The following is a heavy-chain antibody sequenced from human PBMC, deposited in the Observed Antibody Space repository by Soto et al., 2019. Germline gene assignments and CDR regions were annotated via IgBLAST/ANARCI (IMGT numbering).Heavy chain of an antibody. V-gene: IGHV1-69*06. CDR2: IIPISGAA. CDR1: GGTFSNYV. CDR3: ARDMTRTVVPYVDF. D-gene: IGHD1-7*01. J-gene: IGHJ4*02. Sequence: QVQLVQSGAEVKKPGSSVKVSCKASGGTFSNYVVNWVRQAPGQGLEWMGRIIPISGAANYAQKFQGRVTITADKSTSPSYMELSSLRSEDPSVYYCARDMTRTVVPYVDFWGQGTLVNVAS.